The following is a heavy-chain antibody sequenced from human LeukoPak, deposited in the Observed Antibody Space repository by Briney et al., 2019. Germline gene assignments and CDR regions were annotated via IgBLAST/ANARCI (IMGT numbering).Heavy chain of an antibody. CDR2: IYSGGST. CDR1: GFTVSSNY. CDR3: ARTTNDLAFDI. Sequence: SGGSLRLSCAASGFTVSSNYMSWVRQAPGKGLEWVSVIYSGGSTYYADSVKGRFTTSRDNSKNTLYLQMNSLRAEDTAVYYCARTTNDLAFDIWGQGTMVTVSS. J-gene: IGHJ3*02. V-gene: IGHV3-53*01. D-gene: IGHD1-1*01.